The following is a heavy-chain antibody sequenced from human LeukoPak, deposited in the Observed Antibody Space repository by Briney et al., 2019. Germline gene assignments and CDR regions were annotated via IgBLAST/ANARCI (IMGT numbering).Heavy chain of an antibody. V-gene: IGHV3-30*02. J-gene: IGHJ4*02. CDR2: IRYDGSNK. CDR1: GFSFFNFG. Sequence: GGSLRLSCAASGFSFFNFGMHWVRQAPGKGLEWVAFIRYDGSNKYYADSVKGRFTISRDNSKNTLYLQMNSLRAEDTAVYYCAKDQFTVTQAGTSFDYWGQGTLVTVSS. D-gene: IGHD4-17*01. CDR3: AKDQFTVTQAGTSFDY.